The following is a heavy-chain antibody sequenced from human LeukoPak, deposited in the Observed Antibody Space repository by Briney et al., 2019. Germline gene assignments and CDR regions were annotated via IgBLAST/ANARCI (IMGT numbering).Heavy chain of an antibody. Sequence: GGSLRLSCAASGFTFSSYSMNWVRQAPGKGLEWVSSISSSSYIYYADSVKGRFTISRDNAKNSLYLQMNSLRAEDTAVYYCARDQAYCSGGSCYFSYWGQGTLVTVSS. J-gene: IGHJ4*02. D-gene: IGHD2-15*01. V-gene: IGHV3-21*01. CDR1: GFTFSSYS. CDR2: ISSSSYI. CDR3: ARDQAYCSGGSCYFSY.